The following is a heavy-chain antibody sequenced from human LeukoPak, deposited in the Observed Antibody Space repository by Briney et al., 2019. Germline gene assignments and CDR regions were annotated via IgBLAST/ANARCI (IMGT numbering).Heavy chain of an antibody. Sequence: GGPLRLSCAASGFTFSSYWMSWVRQAPGKGLEWVANIKQEGSEKYYVDSVKGRFPISRDNAKNSLYLKMNSLRAEDTAVYYCARRRVGATTSAFDIWGQGTMVTVSS. CDR3: ARRRVGATTSAFDI. J-gene: IGHJ3*02. CDR1: GFTFSSYW. CDR2: IKQEGSEK. V-gene: IGHV3-7*01. D-gene: IGHD1-26*01.